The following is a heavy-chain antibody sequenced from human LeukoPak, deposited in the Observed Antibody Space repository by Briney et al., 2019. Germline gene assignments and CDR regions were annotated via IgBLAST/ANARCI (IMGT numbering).Heavy chain of an antibody. CDR1: GFTFSDYY. Sequence: GGSLRLSCAASGFTFSDYYMSWIRQAPGKGLEWVSYISSSSSYTNYADSVKGRFTISRDNAKNSLYPQMNSLRAEDTAVYYCARDREYSSSWTNYYYYGMDVWGKGTTVTVSS. CDR2: ISSSSSYT. CDR3: ARDREYSSSWTNYYYYGMDV. J-gene: IGHJ6*04. D-gene: IGHD6-13*01. V-gene: IGHV3-11*06.